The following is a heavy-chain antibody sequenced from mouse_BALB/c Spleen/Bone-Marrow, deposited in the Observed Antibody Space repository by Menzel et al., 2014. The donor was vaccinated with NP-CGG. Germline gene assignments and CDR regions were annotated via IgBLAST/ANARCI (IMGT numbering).Heavy chain of an antibody. Sequence: EVKLQESGSGLVQPGGSLKLSCAASGFDFSRYWMSWVRQAPGKGLEWTGEINPDSRTINYSPSLKDKFIISRDNAKNTLYLRLNKVRSEDTALYYCARPDYYGYLNYWGQGTTLTVSS. V-gene: IGHV4-1*02. J-gene: IGHJ2*01. CDR2: INPDSRTI. CDR3: ARPDYYGYLNY. CDR1: GFDFSRYW. D-gene: IGHD1-1*01.